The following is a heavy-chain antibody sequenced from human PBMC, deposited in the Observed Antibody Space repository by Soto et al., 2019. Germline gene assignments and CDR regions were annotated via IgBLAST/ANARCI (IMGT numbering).Heavy chain of an antibody. D-gene: IGHD2-15*01. CDR3: ARGPRYCSGYSCDYYMDV. J-gene: IGHJ6*03. Sequence: EVQLLESGGGLVQPGGSLRLSCAASGFTFSSYAMSWVRQAPGKGLEWVSAISGSAATTFYADSVKGRFTVPRDNSTNPLYLQMNSLRAEDTAVYYCARGPRYCSGYSCDYYMDVWGKGTTVTVSS. CDR2: ISGSAATT. V-gene: IGHV3-23*01. CDR1: GFTFSSYA.